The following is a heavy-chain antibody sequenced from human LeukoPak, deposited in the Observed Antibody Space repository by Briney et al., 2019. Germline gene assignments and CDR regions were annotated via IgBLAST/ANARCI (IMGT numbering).Heavy chain of an antibody. J-gene: IGHJ3*01. CDR3: AREEHRLAEAGTSAFDL. CDR2: INRDGGLT. V-gene: IGHV3-74*01. Sequence: GGSLRLSCVASVFTFRENWMHRVRQAPGKGLAWVSHINRDGGLTNYADSVKGRFTISRDNTRNTVYLQMRSLRVEDTAIYFCAREEHRLAEAGTSAFDLGGQGTLVTVSP. CDR1: VFTFRENW. D-gene: IGHD6-13*01.